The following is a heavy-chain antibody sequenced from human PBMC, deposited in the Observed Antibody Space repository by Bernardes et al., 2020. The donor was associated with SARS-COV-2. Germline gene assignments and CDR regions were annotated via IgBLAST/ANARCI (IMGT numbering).Heavy chain of an antibody. Sequence: GGSLRLSCAASGYTFSRFWMHWVRQVPGKGLIWVSRIDNYGRTIDYADSVKGRFTIPSDNTRDTLYLQMNNLRAEVRAMYYCAFDVAEGFGTWGQGTLVTVSS. J-gene: IGHJ5*02. CDR3: AFDVAEGFGT. CDR1: GYTFSRFW. D-gene: IGHD3-16*01. CDR2: IDNYGRTI. V-gene: IGHV3-74*01.